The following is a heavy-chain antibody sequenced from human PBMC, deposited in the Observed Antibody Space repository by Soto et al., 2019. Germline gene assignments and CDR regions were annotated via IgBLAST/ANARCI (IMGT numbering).Heavy chain of an antibody. V-gene: IGHV1-18*01. J-gene: IGHJ3*02. D-gene: IGHD3-16*01. CDR2: ISGYNGNT. Sequence: ASVKVSCKSSGYSFSNYNFRWVRQAPGQGLEWLGWISGYNGNTNYAQKLQGRVTLTTDSFTSTAYMELRSLRSDDTAIYYCARDKVWGGFDIWGQGTMVTVSS. CDR1: GYSFSNYN. CDR3: ARDKVWGGFDI.